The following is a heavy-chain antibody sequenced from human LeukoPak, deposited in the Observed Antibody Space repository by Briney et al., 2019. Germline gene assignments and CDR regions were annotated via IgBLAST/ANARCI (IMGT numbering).Heavy chain of an antibody. CDR1: GFTFSDHY. J-gene: IGHJ4*02. D-gene: IGHD4-11*01. CDR3: APHSNYHYYYLDY. CDR2: ISNSGSTI. Sequence: GGTLRLSCATSGFTFSDHYMSWIRQAPGRGLEWVSYISNSGSTIYYADSVKGRFTISRDNAKNSLYLQMNSLRAEDTAVYYCAPHSNYHYYYLDYWGQGTLVTVSS. V-gene: IGHV3-11*04.